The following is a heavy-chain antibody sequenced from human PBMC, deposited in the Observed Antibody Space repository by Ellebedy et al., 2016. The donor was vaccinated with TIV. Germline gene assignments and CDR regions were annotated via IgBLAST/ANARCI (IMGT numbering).Heavy chain of an antibody. CDR3: ARDTLVGVTDSYCDY. CDR1: GFTFSSYW. J-gene: IGHJ4*02. D-gene: IGHD1-26*01. V-gene: IGHV3-7*03. Sequence: PGGSLRLSCAASGFTFSSYWMSWVRQAPGKGLEWVANIKQDGSKRFYVDSVKGRITISRDNAKNSLYLQMNNLRAEDTAVYYCARDTLVGVTDSYCDYWGQGTLVTVSS. CDR2: IKQDGSKR.